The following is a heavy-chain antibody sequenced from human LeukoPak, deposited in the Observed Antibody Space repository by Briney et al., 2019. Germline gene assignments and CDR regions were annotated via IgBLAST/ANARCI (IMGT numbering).Heavy chain of an antibody. CDR3: ARLPLDDAFDI. CDR2: IYPGDSDT. J-gene: IGHJ3*02. CDR1: GYGFTSYW. D-gene: IGHD3/OR15-3a*01. Sequence: GAALEISWEGAGYGFTSYWIGWGRPLPGKGLEWMGIIYPGDSDTRYRPSFQGQVTISADKSIRTAYLQWSSLKASDTAMYYCARLPLDDAFDIWGQGTMVTVSS. V-gene: IGHV5-51*01.